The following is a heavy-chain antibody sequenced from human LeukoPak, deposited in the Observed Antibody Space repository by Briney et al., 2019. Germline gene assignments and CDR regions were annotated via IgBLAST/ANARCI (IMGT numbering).Heavy chain of an antibody. J-gene: IGHJ3*02. V-gene: IGHV3-48*03. CDR1: GFTFSSYE. D-gene: IGHD3-9*01. CDR2: ISSSGSTI. CDR3: ARLHADDILTGYAYDAFDI. Sequence: GGSLRLSCAASGFTFSSYEMNWVRQAPGKGLEWVSYISSSGSTIYYADSVKGRFTISRDNAKNSLYLQMNSLRAEDTAVYYCARLHADDILTGYAYDAFDIWGQGTMVTVSS.